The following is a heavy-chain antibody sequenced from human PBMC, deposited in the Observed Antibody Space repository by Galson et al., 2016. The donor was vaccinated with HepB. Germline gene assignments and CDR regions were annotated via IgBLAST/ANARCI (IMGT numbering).Heavy chain of an antibody. V-gene: IGHV6-1*01. D-gene: IGHD2-21*01. Sequence: CAISGDSVSSNSAAWNWIRQSPSRGLEWLGRTYYRSKWYNDYAVYVKSRQTINPDTSKNHFSLQLNSVTPEDTAVYFCARGAGGEGANYYYYGMDIWGQGTTVTVSS. J-gene: IGHJ6*02. CDR2: TYYRSKWYN. CDR3: ARGAGGEGANYYYYGMDI. CDR1: GDSVSSNSAA.